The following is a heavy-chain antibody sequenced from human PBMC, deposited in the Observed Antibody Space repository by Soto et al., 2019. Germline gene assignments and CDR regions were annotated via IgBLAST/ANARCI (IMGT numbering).Heavy chain of an antibody. CDR3: AKVPVGATGRFDY. CDR1: GFTFSNYA. V-gene: IGHV3-23*01. CDR2: VSGSGGST. Sequence: HPVGSLRLSCAVSGFTFSNYAMSWVRQAPGKGLAWVSAVSGSGGSTYYADSVKGRFTISRDNSKNALYLQMNSLRAEDTALYYCAKVPVGATGRFDYWGQGTLVTVSS. D-gene: IGHD1-26*01. J-gene: IGHJ4*02.